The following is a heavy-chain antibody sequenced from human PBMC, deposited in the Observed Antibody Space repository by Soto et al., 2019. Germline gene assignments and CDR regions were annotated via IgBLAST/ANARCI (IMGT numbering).Heavy chain of an antibody. V-gene: IGHV6-1*01. Sequence: SQTLSRTCAISGDSVSTNSATWDWIRQSPSRGLEWLGRTYYRSKWDYEYAASVKGRININPDTSNNQVSLHLDSVTPDDTAVYYCARLIGNSWLDSWGQGTMVTVSS. D-gene: IGHD2-8*01. CDR1: GDSVSTNSAT. CDR2: TYYRSKWDY. CDR3: ARLIGNSWLDS. J-gene: IGHJ5*01.